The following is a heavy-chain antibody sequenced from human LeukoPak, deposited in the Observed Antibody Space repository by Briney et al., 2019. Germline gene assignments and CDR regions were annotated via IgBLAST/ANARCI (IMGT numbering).Heavy chain of an antibody. CDR1: GFIFSNYG. J-gene: IGHJ4*02. CDR3: ARNSYYDTANYYESMDY. D-gene: IGHD3-22*01. CDR2: IRYDGSNT. Sequence: PGGSLRLSCAASGFIFSNYGMHWVRQAPGKGLQWVAFIRYDGSNTYYADSVKGRFTISRDNSKNTLDLQLNSLRSEDTAVYYCARNSYYDTANYYESMDYWGQGAQVTVSS. V-gene: IGHV3-30*02.